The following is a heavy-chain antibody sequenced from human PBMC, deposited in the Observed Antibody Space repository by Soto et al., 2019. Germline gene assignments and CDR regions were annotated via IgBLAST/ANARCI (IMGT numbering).Heavy chain of an antibody. CDR1: GFTFSSYW. CDR3: ARYIGTYYDFWRGYYTRNYWYFDL. Sequence: EVQLVESGGGLVQPGGSLRLSCAASGFTFSSYWMSWVRQAPGKGLEWVANIKQDGSEKYYVDSVKGRFTISRDNAKNSLYLQMNSLRAEDTAVYYCARYIGTYYDFWRGYYTRNYWYFDLWGRGTLVTVSS. J-gene: IGHJ2*01. CDR2: IKQDGSEK. D-gene: IGHD3-3*01. V-gene: IGHV3-7*03.